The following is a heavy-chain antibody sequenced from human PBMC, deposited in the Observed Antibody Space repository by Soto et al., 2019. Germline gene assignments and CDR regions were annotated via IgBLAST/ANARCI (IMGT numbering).Heavy chain of an antibody. J-gene: IGHJ5*02. CDR2: INHSGST. CDR3: ARRSPLVRVYNWFDP. V-gene: IGHV4-34*01. Sequence: PSETLALTFSVYGWSFRGYDWGGIRTPTGKGLEWIGEINHSGSTNYNPSLKSRVTISVDTSKNQFSLKLSSVTAADTAVYYCARRSPLVRVYNWFDPRGQGTLVTVSS. D-gene: IGHD3-10*01. CDR1: GWSFRGYD.